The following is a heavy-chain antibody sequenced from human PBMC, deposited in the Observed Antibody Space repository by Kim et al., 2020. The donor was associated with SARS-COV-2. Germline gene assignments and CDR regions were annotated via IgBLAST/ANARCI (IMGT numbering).Heavy chain of an antibody. D-gene: IGHD6-13*01. Sequence: YYTASVKDRTTLSRDDAKNSLYLQINSLTAGDPAVYFCERSEAASRFRLDAWGQGTTVTVSS. J-gene: IGHJ6*02. V-gene: IGHV3-13*01. CDR3: ERSEAASRFRLDA.